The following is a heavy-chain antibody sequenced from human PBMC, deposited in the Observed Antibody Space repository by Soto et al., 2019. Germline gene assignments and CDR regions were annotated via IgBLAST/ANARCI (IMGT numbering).Heavy chain of an antibody. CDR2: ISNGGGSK. J-gene: IGHJ5*02. V-gene: IGHV3-30-3*01. CDR3: ARGGTGTTRNWFDP. Sequence: GGSLRLSCAASGLTFSLFAMHWLRQAPGGRLEWAAVISNGGGSKYYADSVKGRFTISRDNSRNTLYLQMNSLRPEDTAVYYCARGGTGTTRNWFDPWGQGTLVTVSS. D-gene: IGHD1-7*01. CDR1: GLTFSLFA.